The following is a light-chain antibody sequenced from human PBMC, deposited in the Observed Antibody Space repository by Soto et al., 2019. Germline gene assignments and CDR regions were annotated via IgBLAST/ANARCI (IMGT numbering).Light chain of an antibody. Sequence: DIQMTQSPSSLSASVGDRVTITCQASQDINNYLNWFQQKPGQAPKLLIYDASNLQTGVPSRFSGSGSGTDFTFTISSLQPEYIGTYYCQQYDNVPRTFGQGTRLEI. J-gene: IGKJ2*01. CDR2: DAS. CDR3: QQYDNVPRT. CDR1: QDINNY. V-gene: IGKV1-33*01.